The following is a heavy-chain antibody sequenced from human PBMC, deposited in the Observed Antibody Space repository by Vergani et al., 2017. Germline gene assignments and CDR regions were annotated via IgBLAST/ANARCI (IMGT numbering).Heavy chain of an antibody. Sequence: EVQLVESGGGLVKPGGSLRLSCAASGFTFSSYSMNWVRQAPGKGLEWVSSISSSSSYIYYADSVKGRFTISRDNAKNSLYLQMNSLRAEDTAVYYCAKLGLRVVVPAAIPGYWGQGTLVTVSS. CDR1: GFTFSSYS. CDR2: ISSSSSYI. V-gene: IGHV3-21*04. D-gene: IGHD2-2*01. J-gene: IGHJ4*02. CDR3: AKLGLRVVVPAAIPGY.